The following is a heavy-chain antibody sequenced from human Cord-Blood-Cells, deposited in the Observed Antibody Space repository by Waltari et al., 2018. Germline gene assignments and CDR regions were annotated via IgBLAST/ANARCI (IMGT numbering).Heavy chain of an antibody. CDR1: GGSISSSSYY. Sequence: QLQLQESGPGLVKPSETLSLTCTVSGGSISSSSYYWGWIRQPPGKGLEWIGSIYYSGSTYYNPSLKSRVTISVDTSKNQFSLKLSSVTAADTAVYYCAAVSEGGGSSHEGYWGQGTLVTVSS. CDR3: AAVSEGGGSSHEGY. CDR2: IYYSGST. J-gene: IGHJ4*02. D-gene: IGHD6-6*01. V-gene: IGHV4-39*01.